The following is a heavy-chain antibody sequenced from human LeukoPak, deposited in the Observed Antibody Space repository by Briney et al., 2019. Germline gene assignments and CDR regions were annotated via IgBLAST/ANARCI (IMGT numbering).Heavy chain of an antibody. Sequence: SETLSLTCTASGGSISSYYWSWIRQPPGKGLEWIGYIYYSGSTNYNPSLKSRVTISVDTSKNQFSLKLSSVTAADTAVYYCARGGSSSSLLDYWGQGTLVTVSS. CDR1: GGSISSYY. CDR2: IYYSGST. J-gene: IGHJ4*02. V-gene: IGHV4-59*01. CDR3: ARGGSSSSLLDY. D-gene: IGHD6-6*01.